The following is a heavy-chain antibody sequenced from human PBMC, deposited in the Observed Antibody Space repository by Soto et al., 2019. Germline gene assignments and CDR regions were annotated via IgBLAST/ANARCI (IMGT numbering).Heavy chain of an antibody. CDR1: GDSISSGGYY. D-gene: IGHD1-26*01. Sequence: HVQLQESGPGLVKPSQTLSLTCTVSGDSISSGGYYWSWIRQHPGKGLEWIGYIYYSGSTDYNPSRKSRVAISVDTSKNQFSLNLSSVTAADTAVYYCAREGGSYSPHFDYWGQGTLVTVSS. J-gene: IGHJ4*02. CDR3: AREGGSYSPHFDY. CDR2: IYYSGST. V-gene: IGHV4-31*03.